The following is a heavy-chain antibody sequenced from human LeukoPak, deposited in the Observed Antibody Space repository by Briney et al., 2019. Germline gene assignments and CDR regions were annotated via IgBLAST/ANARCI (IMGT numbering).Heavy chain of an antibody. CDR1: GFTFSSYW. J-gene: IGHJ4*02. CDR2: MKQEGSEK. D-gene: IGHD3-10*01. Sequence: GGSLRLSCAASGFTFSSYWMNWVRQTPGKGLEWVANMKQEGSEKYCVDCVKGRFTISRDNAKNSLYLQMNSLRVEDTAVYYCARGPNYGSRSDYFDYWGQGTVVTVSS. CDR3: ARGPNYGSRSDYFDY. V-gene: IGHV3-7*03.